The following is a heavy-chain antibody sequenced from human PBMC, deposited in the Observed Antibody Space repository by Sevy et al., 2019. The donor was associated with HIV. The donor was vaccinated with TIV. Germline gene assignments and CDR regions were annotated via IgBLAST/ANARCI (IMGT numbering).Heavy chain of an antibody. V-gene: IGHV3-23*01. CDR3: AREGCTKPHDY. Sequence: GGSLRLSCAASGFTFSKYSMSWVRLPPGKGLEWVSTLSFGCGEINYADSVKGRFTISRDNSKSSEYLQMNNLRPEDTAVYYCAREGCTKPHDYWGQGTLVTVSS. CDR1: GFTFSKYS. D-gene: IGHD2-8*01. J-gene: IGHJ4*02. CDR2: LSFGCGEI.